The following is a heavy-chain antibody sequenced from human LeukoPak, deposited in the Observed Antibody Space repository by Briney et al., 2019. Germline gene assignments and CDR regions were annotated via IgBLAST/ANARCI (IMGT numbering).Heavy chain of an antibody. J-gene: IGHJ6*02. V-gene: IGHV3-30-3*01. CDR2: ISYDGSNK. CDR1: GFTFSSYA. CDR3: VRDDPANYGMDV. Sequence: GGSLRLSCAASGFTFSSYAMHWVRQAPGKGLEWVAVISYDGSNKYYADSVKGRFTISRDNSKNTLYLQMNSLRAEDTAVYYCVRDDPANYGMDVWGQGTTVTVSS.